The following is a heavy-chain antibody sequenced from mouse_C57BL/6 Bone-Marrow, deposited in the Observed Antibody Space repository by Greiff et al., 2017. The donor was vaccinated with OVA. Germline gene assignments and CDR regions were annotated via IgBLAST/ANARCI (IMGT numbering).Heavy chain of an antibody. V-gene: IGHV5-17*01. CDR1: GFTFSDYG. D-gene: IGHD1-1*01. J-gene: IGHJ2*01. CDR3: ARRYYYGSSFDY. Sequence: EVKLMESGGGLVKPGGSLKLSCAASGFTFSDYGMHWVRQAPEKGLEWVAYISGGSSTIYYADTLKGRFTITRDNAKNTLFLQMTSLTSEDTALSYCARRYYYGSSFDYWGQGTTLTVSS. CDR2: ISGGSSTI.